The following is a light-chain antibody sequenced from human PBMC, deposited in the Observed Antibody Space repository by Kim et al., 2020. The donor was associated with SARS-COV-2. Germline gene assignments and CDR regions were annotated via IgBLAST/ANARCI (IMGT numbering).Light chain of an antibody. CDR3: HGWDNSNHHVV. V-gene: IGLV3-21*04. CDR1: NIGTKS. J-gene: IGLJ2*01. Sequence: SYELTQPPSVSVAPGQTARIACGGNNIGTKSVNWCQQKPGQAPILVISYSSDRPSGIPERFSGSNSENTATLTISRVEAGDEAVYYCHGWDNSNHHVVFGGGTKLTVL. CDR2: YSS.